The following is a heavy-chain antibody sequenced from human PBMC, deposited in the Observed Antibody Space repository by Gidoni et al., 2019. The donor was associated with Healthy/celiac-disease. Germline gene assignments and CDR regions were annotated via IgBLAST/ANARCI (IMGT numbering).Heavy chain of an antibody. J-gene: IGHJ5*02. CDR1: GGSFSGYY. Sequence: QVQLQQWGAGLLKPSETLSLTCAVYGGSFSGYYWSWIRQPPGKGLEWIGEINHSGSTNSNPSLKSRVTISVDTSKNQFSLKLSSVTAADTAVYYCASSGDRCSGGSCYWFDPWGQGTLVTVSS. CDR2: INHSGST. D-gene: IGHD2-15*01. V-gene: IGHV4-34*01. CDR3: ASSGDRCSGGSCYWFDP.